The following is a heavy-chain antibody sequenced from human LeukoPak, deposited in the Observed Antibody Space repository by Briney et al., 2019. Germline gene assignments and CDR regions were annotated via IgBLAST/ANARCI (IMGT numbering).Heavy chain of an antibody. Sequence: GGSRRLSCAASAFTFSDYSMSWVRQAPGKGLGWVSYISSSGSTIYYADSVKGRFTISRDNAKNSLYLQMIRLSAEDTAVYYCTRQLYYDILTGRFDPWGQGTLVTVSS. V-gene: IGHV3-11*04. J-gene: IGHJ5*02. CDR1: AFTFSDYS. D-gene: IGHD3-9*01. CDR2: ISSSGSTI. CDR3: TRQLYYDILTGRFDP.